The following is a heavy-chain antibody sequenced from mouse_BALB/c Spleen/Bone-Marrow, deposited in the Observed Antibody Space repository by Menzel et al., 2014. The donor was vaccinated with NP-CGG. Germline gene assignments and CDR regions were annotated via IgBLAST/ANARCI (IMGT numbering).Heavy chain of an antibody. J-gene: IGHJ3*01. CDR1: GYAFTNYL. CDR3: ARGENYVRGTY. D-gene: IGHD1-1*01. V-gene: IGHV1-54*01. Sequence: VQLVESGAELVRPGTSVKVSCEASGYAFTNYLIEWVKQRPGQGLEWIGVINPGSGGTNYNDKFKDKATLTADKSSSTAFMQLSSLTSDDSAVYFCARGENYVRGTYWGQGTLVTVSA. CDR2: INPGSGGT.